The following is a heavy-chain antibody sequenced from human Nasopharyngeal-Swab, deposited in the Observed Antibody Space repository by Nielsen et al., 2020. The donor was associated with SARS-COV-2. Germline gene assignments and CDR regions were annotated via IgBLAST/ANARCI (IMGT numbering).Heavy chain of an antibody. J-gene: IGHJ4*02. CDR3: ASHLSYYDRSGYFSEGFDY. V-gene: IGHV3-7*01. CDR1: GFTFSSYW. Sequence: GGSLRLSCAASGFTFSSYWMSWVRQAPGKGLEWVANIKQDGSEKYYVDSVKGRFTISRDNAKNSLFLQMNSLRAEDTAVYYCASHLSYYDRSGYFSEGFDYWGQGTLVTVSS. CDR2: IKQDGSEK. D-gene: IGHD3-22*01.